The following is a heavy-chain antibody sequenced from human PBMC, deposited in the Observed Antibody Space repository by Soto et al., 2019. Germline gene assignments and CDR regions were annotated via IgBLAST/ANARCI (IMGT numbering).Heavy chain of an antibody. Sequence: QVQLVQSGAEVKKPGSSVKVSCKASGGTFSSYTISWVRQAPGQGLEWMGRIIPILGIANYAKKFQGRVTITADKSTSTADMELSRLRSEDTAVYYCAWIVATIRKGSHNSSEVDYWGQGTLVTVSS. CDR3: AWIVATIRKGSHNSSEVDY. CDR2: IIPILGIA. D-gene: IGHD5-12*01. CDR1: GGTFSSYT. V-gene: IGHV1-69*02. J-gene: IGHJ4*02.